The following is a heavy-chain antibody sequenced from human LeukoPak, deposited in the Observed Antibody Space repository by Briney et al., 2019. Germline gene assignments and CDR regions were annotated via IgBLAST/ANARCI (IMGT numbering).Heavy chain of an antibody. CDR1: GYTFTSYG. CDR2: ISAYTGAT. D-gene: IGHD6-19*01. CDR3: ARNQPDSRGWYRGGDR. Sequence: ASVKVSCKAYGYTFTSYGFNWVRQAPGQGLEWMGWISAYTGATDYAQKLQGRLTMTTDTSTSTAYMEVRSLGSDDTAVYYCARNQPDSRGWYRGGDRWGQGTQVTVSS. J-gene: IGHJ5*02. V-gene: IGHV1-18*01.